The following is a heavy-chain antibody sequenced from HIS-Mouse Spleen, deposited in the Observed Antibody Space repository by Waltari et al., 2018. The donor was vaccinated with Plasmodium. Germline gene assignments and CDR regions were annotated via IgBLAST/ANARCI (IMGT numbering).Heavy chain of an antibody. CDR1: VGSFSGYY. CDR3: ARGRRIVVVTAPRGFFDY. J-gene: IGHJ4*02. Sequence: QVQLQQWGAGLLKPSETLSLTCAVYVGSFSGYYCSWIRQPPGKGLEWIGEINHSGSTNYNPSLKSRVTISVDTSKNQFSLKLSSVTAADTAVYYCARGRRIVVVTAPRGFFDYWGQGTLVTVSS. V-gene: IGHV4-34*01. CDR2: INHSGST. D-gene: IGHD2-21*02.